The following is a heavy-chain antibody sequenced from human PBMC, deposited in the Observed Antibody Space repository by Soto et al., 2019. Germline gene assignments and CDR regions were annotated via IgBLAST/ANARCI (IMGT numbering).Heavy chain of an antibody. CDR2: ISSSGSTI. CDR1: GFTFSDYH. J-gene: IGHJ4*02. CDR3: AKLTYSDLWSGSHDS. V-gene: IGHV3-11*01. Sequence: GGSLRLSCAASGFTFSDYHMSWIRQAPGKGLEWVSYISSSGSTIHYADSVKGRFTISRDNAKNSLYLQVNSLRAEDTAVYYCAKLTYSDLWSGSHDSWGQGTLVTVSS. D-gene: IGHD3-3*01.